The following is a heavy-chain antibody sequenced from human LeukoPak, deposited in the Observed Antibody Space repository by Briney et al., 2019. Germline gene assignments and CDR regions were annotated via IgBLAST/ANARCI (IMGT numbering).Heavy chain of an antibody. D-gene: IGHD1-26*01. J-gene: IGHJ4*02. CDR1: GYTFTSYD. V-gene: IGHV1-8*01. Sequence: GASVKVSCKASGYTFTSYDINWVRQATGQGLEWMGWMNPNSGNTGYAQKFRGRVTMTRNTSISTAYMELSSLRSEDTAVYYCARERELRVGYFDYWGQGTLVTVSS. CDR2: MNPNSGNT. CDR3: ARERELRVGYFDY.